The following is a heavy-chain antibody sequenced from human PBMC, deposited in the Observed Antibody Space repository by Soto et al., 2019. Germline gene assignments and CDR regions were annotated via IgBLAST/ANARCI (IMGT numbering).Heavy chain of an antibody. V-gene: IGHV1-58*01. CDR1: GFTFTSSA. D-gene: IGHD3-22*01. J-gene: IGHJ4*02. CDR2: IVVGSGNT. CDR3: AADFPYDSSGYLDY. Sequence: SVKVSCKASGFTFTSSAVQWVRQARGQRLEWIGWIVVGSGNTNYAQKFQERVTITRDMSTSTAYMELSSLRSEDTAVYYCAADFPYDSSGYLDYWGQGTLVTVSS.